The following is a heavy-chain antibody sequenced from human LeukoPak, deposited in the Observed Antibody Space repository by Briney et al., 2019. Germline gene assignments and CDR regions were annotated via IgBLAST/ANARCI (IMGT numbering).Heavy chain of an antibody. Sequence: GGSLRLSCAASGFTFSSYAMSWVRQAPGKGLEWVSAISGSGGSTYYADSVKGRFTISRDNSKNTLYLQMNSLRAEDTAVYYCARVERRAGTYYFDYWGQGTLVTVSS. J-gene: IGHJ4*02. CDR2: ISGSGGST. D-gene: IGHD6-13*01. CDR3: ARVERRAGTYYFDY. CDR1: GFTFSSYA. V-gene: IGHV3-23*01.